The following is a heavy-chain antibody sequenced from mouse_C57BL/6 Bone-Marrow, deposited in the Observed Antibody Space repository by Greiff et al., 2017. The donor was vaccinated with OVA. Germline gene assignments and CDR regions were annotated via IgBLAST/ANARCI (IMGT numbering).Heavy chain of an antibody. CDR1: GYTFTSYW. D-gene: IGHD2-5*01. CDR3: VTEAYYSNQFAY. V-gene: IGHV1-74*01. J-gene: IGHJ3*01. Sequence: VQLQQPGAELVKPGASVKVSCKASGYTFTSYWMHWVKQRPGQGLEWIGRIHPSDSDTNYNQKFTSTATLTVDQSSSTAYMQLSNRTAEDSAVNYWVTEAYYSNQFAYWGQGTLVTVSS. CDR2: IHPSDSDT.